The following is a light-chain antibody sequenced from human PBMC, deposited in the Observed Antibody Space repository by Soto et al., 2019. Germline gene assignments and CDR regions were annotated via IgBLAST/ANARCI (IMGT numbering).Light chain of an antibody. V-gene: IGLV2-14*01. CDR2: EVS. CDR3: SSYTSSSTQV. J-gene: IGLJ1*01. Sequence: QSVLTQPASVSGSPRQSITISFTGTSSDVGGYNYVSWYQQHPGKAPKLMIYEVSYRPSGVSNRFSGSKSGNTASLTISGLQAEDEADYYCSSYTSSSTQVFGTGTKVTVL. CDR1: SSDVGGYNY.